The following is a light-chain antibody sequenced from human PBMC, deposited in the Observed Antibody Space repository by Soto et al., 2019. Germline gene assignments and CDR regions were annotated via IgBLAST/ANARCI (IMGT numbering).Light chain of an antibody. CDR2: GVS. CDR1: SSDIGGYNY. CDR3: SSYKTSSTVVV. J-gene: IGLJ2*01. V-gene: IGLV2-14*01. Sequence: QSALTQPASVSGSPGPSITISCTGTSSDIGGYNYVSWYQQYPGKAPKLMIFGVSDRPSGVSNRFSGSKSGTTDSLTISGLQAEEEADYYCSSYKTSSTVVVFGGGTKLTVL.